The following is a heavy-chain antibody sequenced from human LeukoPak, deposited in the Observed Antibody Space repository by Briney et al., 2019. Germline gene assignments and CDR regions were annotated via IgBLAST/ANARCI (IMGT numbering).Heavy chain of an antibody. CDR2: ISGSGGST. V-gene: IGHV3-23*01. CDR3: AKDFQRDGYNCFQH. Sequence: AGGSLRLSCAASGFTFSSYAMSWVRQAPGKGLEWVSAISGSGGSTYYADSVKGRFTISRDNSKNTLYLQMNSLRAEDTAVYYCAKDFQRDGYNCFQHWGQGTLVTVSS. CDR1: GFTFSSYA. J-gene: IGHJ1*01. D-gene: IGHD5-24*01.